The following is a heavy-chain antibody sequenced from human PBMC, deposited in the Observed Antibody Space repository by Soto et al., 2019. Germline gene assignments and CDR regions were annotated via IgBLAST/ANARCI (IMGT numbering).Heavy chain of an antibody. CDR1: GFTFSSYD. CDR3: AKGRAVAGFDD. D-gene: IGHD6-19*01. CDR2: IGGSGGST. J-gene: IGHJ4*02. Sequence: EVQLLESGGGLVQPGGSLRLSCAASGFTFSSYDMSWVRQAPGKGLEWVSVIGGSGGSTYYADSVKGRFTISSDNSKDTLYLQMNSLRAEDTAVYYCAKGRAVAGFDDWGQGTLVTASS. V-gene: IGHV3-23*01.